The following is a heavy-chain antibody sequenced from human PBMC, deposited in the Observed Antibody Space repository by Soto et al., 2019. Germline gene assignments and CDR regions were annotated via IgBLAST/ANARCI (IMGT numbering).Heavy chain of an antibody. D-gene: IGHD6-13*01. Sequence: PGGSLRLSCAASGFTFSSYAMSWVRQAPGKGLEWVSAISGSGGSTYYADSVKGRFTISRDNSKNTLYLQMNSLRAEDTAVYYCAKPIAARGSSWYPFDYWGQGTLVTVSS. CDR1: GFTFSSYA. J-gene: IGHJ4*02. V-gene: IGHV3-23*01. CDR3: AKPIAARGSSWYPFDY. CDR2: ISGSGGST.